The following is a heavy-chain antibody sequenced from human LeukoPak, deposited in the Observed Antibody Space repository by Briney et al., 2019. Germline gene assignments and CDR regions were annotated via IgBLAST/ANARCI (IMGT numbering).Heavy chain of an antibody. CDR3: AREGDS. J-gene: IGHJ4*02. V-gene: IGHV1-2*06. D-gene: IGHD2-15*01. CDR1: GYTFIAYH. Sequence: EASVRVSCKASGYTFIAYHMHWVRRAPGQGLEWMGRLHPSSGATNYAQRFQGRVTLTRDTSINTAYMELSRLTSDDTAVYYCAREGDSWGQGTLVTVSS. CDR2: LHPSSGAT.